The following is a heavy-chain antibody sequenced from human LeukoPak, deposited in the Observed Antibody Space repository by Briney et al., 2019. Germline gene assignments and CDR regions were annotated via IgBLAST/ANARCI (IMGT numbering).Heavy chain of an antibody. CDR1: GFTVSSNY. Sequence: QPGGSLRLSCAASGFTVSSNYMSWVRQAPGKGLEWVSVIYSGGSTYYADSVKGRFTISRDNSKNTLYLQMNSLRAEDTAVYYCARDGSSSWYGPHYMDVWGKGTTVTVSS. CDR3: ARDGSSSWYGPHYMDV. D-gene: IGHD6-13*01. V-gene: IGHV3-53*01. CDR2: IYSGGST. J-gene: IGHJ6*03.